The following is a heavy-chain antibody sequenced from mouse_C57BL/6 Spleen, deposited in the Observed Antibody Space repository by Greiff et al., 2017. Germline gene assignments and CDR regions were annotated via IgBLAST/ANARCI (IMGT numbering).Heavy chain of an antibody. V-gene: IGHV1-82*01. D-gene: IGHD4-1*01. CDR1: GYAFSSSW. Sequence: VKLQESGPELVKPGASVKISCKASGYAFSSSWMNWVKQRPGKGLEWIGRIYPGDGDTTYNGKFKGKATLTADKSSSTAYMQLSSLTSEDSAVYFYARSKGDWDGYAMDYWGQGTSVTFSS. CDR3: ARSKGDWDGYAMDY. J-gene: IGHJ4*01. CDR2: IYPGDGDT.